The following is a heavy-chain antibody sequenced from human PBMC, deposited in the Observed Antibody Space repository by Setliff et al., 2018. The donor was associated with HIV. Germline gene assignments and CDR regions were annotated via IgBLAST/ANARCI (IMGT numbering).Heavy chain of an antibody. V-gene: IGHV5-51*01. CDR3: ARPQYHQSSDAFDI. J-gene: IGHJ3*02. Sequence: GESLKISCRGFGYKFTDYWVGWVRQMPGEGLEWMGVIYGDGSDPRYSPSFQGQVTISVDKSVNTAYLRWTSLRASDTALYYCARPQYHQSSDAFDIWGQGTMVTVS. CDR1: GYKFTDYW. CDR2: IYGDGSDP.